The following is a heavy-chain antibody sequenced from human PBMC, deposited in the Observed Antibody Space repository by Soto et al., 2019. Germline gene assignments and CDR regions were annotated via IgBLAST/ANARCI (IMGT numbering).Heavy chain of an antibody. J-gene: IGHJ3*02. Sequence: EVQLVESGGGLVQPGGSLRLSCAASGFTFSSYWTHWVRQAPGKGLVWVSRINSDGSSTSYADSVKGRFTISRDNAKNTLYLQMNSLRAEDTAVYYCASDLLRYFDWSNAFDIWGQGTMVTVSS. CDR1: GFTFSSYW. V-gene: IGHV3-74*01. D-gene: IGHD3-9*01. CDR3: ASDLLRYFDWSNAFDI. CDR2: INSDGSST.